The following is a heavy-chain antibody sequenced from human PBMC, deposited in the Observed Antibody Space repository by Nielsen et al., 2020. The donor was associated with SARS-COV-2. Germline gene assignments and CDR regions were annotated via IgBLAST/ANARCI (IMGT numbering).Heavy chain of an antibody. D-gene: IGHD4-17*01. CDR1: GFTFDDYA. CDR3: ATLGGVGGTTVTTDAYYYYGMDV. V-gene: IGHV3-9*01. J-gene: IGHJ6*02. CDR2: ISWNSGSI. Sequence: GGSLRLSCAASGFTFDDYAMHWVRQAPGKGLEWVSGISWNSGSIGYADSVKGRFTISRDNAKNSLYLQMNSLRAEDTALYYCATLGGVGGTTVTTDAYYYYGMDVWGQGTTVTVSS.